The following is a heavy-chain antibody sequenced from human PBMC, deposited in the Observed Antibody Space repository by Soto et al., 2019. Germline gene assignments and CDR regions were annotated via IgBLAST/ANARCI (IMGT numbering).Heavy chain of an antibody. V-gene: IGHV4-34*01. Sequence: KPSETLSLTCAVYGGPFSGYYWSWIRQPPGKGLEWIGEINHSGSTNYNPSLKSRVTISVDTSKNQFSLKLSSVTAADTAVYYCARCRLTMVRGVIITHYYYGMDVWGQGTTVTVSS. CDR1: GGPFSGYY. CDR3: ARCRLTMVRGVIITHYYYGMDV. J-gene: IGHJ6*02. D-gene: IGHD3-10*01. CDR2: INHSGST.